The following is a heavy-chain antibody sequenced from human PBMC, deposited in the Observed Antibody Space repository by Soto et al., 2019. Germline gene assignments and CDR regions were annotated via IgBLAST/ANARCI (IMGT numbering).Heavy chain of an antibody. J-gene: IGHJ6*02. CDR1: GSAITRYY. D-gene: IGHD6-19*01. CDR3: ARDTSGWSLNGLDV. Sequence: QVDLVQSGAEVKKPGASVTISCKASGSAITRYYIHWVRQAPGRGLEWMGIINPGGGSGSYAQKCQDRVTIDKDTSTGTVYMDLRSLRTEDTAVYYCARDTSGWSLNGLDVWGQGTTVNVSS. CDR2: INPGGGSG. V-gene: IGHV1-46*01.